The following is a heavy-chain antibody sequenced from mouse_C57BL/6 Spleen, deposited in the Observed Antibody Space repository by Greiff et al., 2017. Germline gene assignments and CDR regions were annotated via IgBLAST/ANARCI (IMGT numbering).Heavy chain of an antibody. Sequence: QVQLQQPGTELVKPGASVKLSCKASGYTFTSYWMHWVKQRPGQGLEWIGNINPSNGGTNYNEKFKSKATLTVDKSSSTAYMQLSSLTSEDSAVYYCARTLYSNYLYYAMDYWGQGTSVTVSS. CDR1: GYTFTSYW. CDR3: ARTLYSNYLYYAMDY. D-gene: IGHD2-5*01. CDR2: INPSNGGT. J-gene: IGHJ4*01. V-gene: IGHV1-53*01.